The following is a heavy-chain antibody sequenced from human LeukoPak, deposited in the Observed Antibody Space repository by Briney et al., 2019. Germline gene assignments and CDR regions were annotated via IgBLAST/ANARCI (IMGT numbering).Heavy chain of an antibody. CDR1: GGSISSVDDY. J-gene: IGHJ4*02. D-gene: IGHD2-15*01. CDR3: ARLVGYYSRGSCYHFDY. V-gene: IGHV4-30-4*01. Sequence: SQTLSLTCTVSGGSISSVDDYWSWIRQPPGKGLEWIGLTYYSATTYYNPSLKNRASLSVDTSKNPFSLKLISVTAADTALYFCARLVGYYSRGSCYHFDYWGQGSLVTVSS. CDR2: TYYSATT.